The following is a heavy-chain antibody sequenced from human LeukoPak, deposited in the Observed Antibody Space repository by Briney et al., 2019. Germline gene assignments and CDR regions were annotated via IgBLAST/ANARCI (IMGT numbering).Heavy chain of an antibody. D-gene: IGHD5-18*01. CDR3: ARDRGRGYSYGLISDY. CDR1: GFTFSSYA. J-gene: IGHJ4*02. V-gene: IGHV3-64*01. Sequence: GGPLRLSCAASGFTFSSYAMHWVRQAPGKGLEYVSAISSNGGSTYYANSVKGRFTISRDNSKNTLYLQMGSLRAEDMAVYYCARDRGRGYSYGLISDYWGQGTLVTVSS. CDR2: ISSNGGST.